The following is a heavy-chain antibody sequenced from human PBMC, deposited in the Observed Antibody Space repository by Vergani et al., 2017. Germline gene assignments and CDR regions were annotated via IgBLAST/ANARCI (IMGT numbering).Heavy chain of an antibody. CDR1: GYSISSGYY. CDR2: INHSGST. Sequence: QVQLQESGPGLVKPSETLSLTCAVSGYSISSGYYWSWIRQPPGKGLEWNGEINHSGSTNYNPSLKSRVTISVDTSKNQFSLKLSSVTAADTAVYYCARSPYSRRYDYWGQGTLVTVSS. J-gene: IGHJ4*02. D-gene: IGHD6-13*01. V-gene: IGHV4-38-2*01. CDR3: ARSPYSRRYDY.